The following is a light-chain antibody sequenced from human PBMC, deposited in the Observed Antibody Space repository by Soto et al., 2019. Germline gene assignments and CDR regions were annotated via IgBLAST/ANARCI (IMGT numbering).Light chain of an antibody. Sequence: QSVLTQPPSVSGAPGQTVTISCTGSSSNIGAGFDVHWYQQVPGTAPKLVLYSNTARPSVVPDRFSGSRSGSSGSLAITGLQPEDEADYYCQSYDSCVTGSVFGTGTKVTVL. CDR1: SSNIGAGFD. CDR3: QSYDSCVTGSV. J-gene: IGLJ1*01. CDR2: SNT. V-gene: IGLV1-40*01.